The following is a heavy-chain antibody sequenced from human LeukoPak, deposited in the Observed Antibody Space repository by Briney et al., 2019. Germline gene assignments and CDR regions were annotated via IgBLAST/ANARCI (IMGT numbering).Heavy chain of an antibody. CDR1: GGSISSYY. V-gene: IGHV4-4*07. D-gene: IGHD2-15*01. J-gene: IGHJ4*02. CDR2: IYTSGST. CDR3: ARAGCSGGSCYSMIDY. Sequence: PSETLSLTCTVSGGSISSYYWSWIRQPAGKGLEWIGRIYTSGSTNYNASLKSRVTMSVDTSKNQFSLKLSSVTAADTAVYYCARAGCSGGSCYSMIDYWGQGTLVTVSS.